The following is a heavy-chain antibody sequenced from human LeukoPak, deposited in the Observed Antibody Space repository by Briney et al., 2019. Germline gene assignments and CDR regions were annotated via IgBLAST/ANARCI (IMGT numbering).Heavy chain of an antibody. CDR3: ARGWVLYASSWFDP. CDR2: INHSGST. Sequence: SETLSLTCAVYGGSFGDYYWSWIRQPPGKGLEWIGEINHSGSTNYNPSLKSRVTISVDTSKNQFSLKLSSVTAADTAVFYCARGWVLYASSWFDPWGQGTLVTVSS. J-gene: IGHJ5*02. CDR1: GGSFGDYY. V-gene: IGHV4-34*01. D-gene: IGHD3-16*01.